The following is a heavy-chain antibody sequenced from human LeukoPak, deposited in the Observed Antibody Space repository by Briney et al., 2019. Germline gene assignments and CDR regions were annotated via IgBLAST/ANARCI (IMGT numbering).Heavy chain of an antibody. CDR3: ATLVVAATMDDY. J-gene: IGHJ4*02. CDR2: LRYDGSNK. CDR1: GFTFSSYG. Sequence: PGGSLRLSCAASGFTFSSYGMLWVRQAPGKGLEWVAFLRYDGSNKYYADSVKGRFTISRDNSKNTLYLQMDSLRAEDTSVYYCATLVVAATMDDYWGQGTLVTVSS. D-gene: IGHD2-15*01. V-gene: IGHV3-30*02.